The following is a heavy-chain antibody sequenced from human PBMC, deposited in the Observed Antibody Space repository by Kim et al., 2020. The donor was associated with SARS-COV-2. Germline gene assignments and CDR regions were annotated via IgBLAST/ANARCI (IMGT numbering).Heavy chain of an antibody. D-gene: IGHD2-8*01. V-gene: IGHV3-23*01. Sequence: GGSLRLSCAASGFTFSNYAMNWVRQAPGKGLEWVSAITADPGSTYYVDSVKGRFTISRDNSQNTLSLQMSSLRAEDTAVYYCATAVFETYYYGMDVWGQGTTVTVSS. CDR2: ITADPGST. J-gene: IGHJ6*02. CDR1: GFTFSNYA. CDR3: ATAVFETYYYGMDV.